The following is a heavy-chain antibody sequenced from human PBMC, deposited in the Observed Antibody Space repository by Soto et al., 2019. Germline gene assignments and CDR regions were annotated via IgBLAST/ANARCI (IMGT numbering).Heavy chain of an antibody. Sequence: GGSLRLSCAASGFTFSNASMSWVRQAPGKGLEWVGRTKSKSDGGTTAYAARVKCRFTISSGDSKTTLYLQMNSLKTEDTAVYYCTTIPPYSGYDWEDEYYGMDLWGQGTTVTVSS. D-gene: IGHD5-12*01. CDR2: TKSKSDGGTT. CDR1: GFTFSNAS. V-gene: IGHV3-15*01. CDR3: TTIPPYSGYDWEDEYYGMDL. J-gene: IGHJ6*02.